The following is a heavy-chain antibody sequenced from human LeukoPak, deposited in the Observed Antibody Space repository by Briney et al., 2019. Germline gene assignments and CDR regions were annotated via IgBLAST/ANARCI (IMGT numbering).Heavy chain of an antibody. J-gene: IGHJ3*02. D-gene: IGHD3-10*01. CDR1: GGSISSYY. V-gene: IGHV4-59*12. Sequence: KPSETLSLTCSVSGGSISSYYWSWIRQPPGKGLEWIGYIYYSGRTSYNPSLKSRVTISVDTSKNQFSLKLSSVTAADTAVYYCARASITRVAFDIWGQGTMVTVSS. CDR3: ARASITRVAFDI. CDR2: IYYSGRT.